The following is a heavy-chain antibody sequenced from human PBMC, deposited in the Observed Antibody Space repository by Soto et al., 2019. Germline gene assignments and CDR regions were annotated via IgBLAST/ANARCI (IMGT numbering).Heavy chain of an antibody. CDR3: ARGVITIFGVVKGHFDWFDP. CDR1: GGSFSGYY. D-gene: IGHD3-3*01. CDR2: INHSGST. V-gene: IGHV4-34*01. Sequence: SETLSLTCAVYGGSFSGYYWSWIRQPPGKGLEWIGEINHSGSTNYNPSLKSRATISVDTSKNQFSLKLSSVTAADTAVYYCARGVITIFGVVKGHFDWFDPWGQGTLVTVSS. J-gene: IGHJ5*02.